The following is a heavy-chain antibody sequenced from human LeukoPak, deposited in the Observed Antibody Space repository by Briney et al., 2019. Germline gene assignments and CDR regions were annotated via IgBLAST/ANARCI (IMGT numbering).Heavy chain of an antibody. CDR3: ARDRGGSYHFDY. CDR1: GGSISSYY. D-gene: IGHD1-26*01. J-gene: IGHJ4*02. Sequence: SETLSLTCTVSGGSISSYYWSWIRQPPGKGLEWIGYIYYSGSTNYNPSLKSRVTISVDMSKNQFSLKLSSVTAADTAVYYCARDRGGSYHFDYWGQGTLVTVSS. V-gene: IGHV4-59*01. CDR2: IYYSGST.